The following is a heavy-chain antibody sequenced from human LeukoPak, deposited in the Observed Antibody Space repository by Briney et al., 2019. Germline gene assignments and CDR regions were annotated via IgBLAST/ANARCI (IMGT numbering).Heavy chain of an antibody. J-gene: IGHJ5*02. Sequence: SETLSLTWTVSGGSLSRISYCWGSLRQPAGTGVEWSGRIYYSGNTYYNPSLKSRVTISVDTSKNQFSLKLSSVTAADTAVYYCASYCHKDFWSGYTKGFGPWGQGTLVTVSS. D-gene: IGHD3-3*01. CDR2: IYYSGNT. CDR3: ASYCHKDFWSGYTKGFGP. CDR1: GGSLSRISYC. V-gene: IGHV4-39*01.